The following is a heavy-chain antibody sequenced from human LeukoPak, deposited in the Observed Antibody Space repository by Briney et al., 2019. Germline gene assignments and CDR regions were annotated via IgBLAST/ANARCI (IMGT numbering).Heavy chain of an antibody. J-gene: IGHJ3*02. CDR1: GGTFSSYA. CDR3: ARDINSRSSLGAFDI. Sequence: SVKVSCKASGGTFSSYAISWVRQAPGQGLEWMGGIIPIFGTANYAQKFQGRVTITTDESTSTAYMELSSLRSEDTAVYYCARDINSRSSLGAFDIWGQGTMVTVSS. V-gene: IGHV1-69*05. CDR2: IIPIFGTA. D-gene: IGHD2/OR15-2a*01.